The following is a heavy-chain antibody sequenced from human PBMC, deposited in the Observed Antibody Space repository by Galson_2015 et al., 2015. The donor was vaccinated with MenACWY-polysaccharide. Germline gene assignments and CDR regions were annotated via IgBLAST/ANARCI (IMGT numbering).Heavy chain of an antibody. Sequence: SLRLSCAASGFPFGDYAMSWFRQAPGKGLQWVGFIGSKTSGETTEYAASVKDRFIISRDDSNRVAYLQMNSLKSEDTAVYYCTRGWRWVDSWGQGTLVTVSS. D-gene: IGHD1-1*01. CDR3: TRGWRWVDS. J-gene: IGHJ5*02. CDR2: IGSKTSGETT. V-gene: IGHV3-49*03. CDR1: GFPFGDYA.